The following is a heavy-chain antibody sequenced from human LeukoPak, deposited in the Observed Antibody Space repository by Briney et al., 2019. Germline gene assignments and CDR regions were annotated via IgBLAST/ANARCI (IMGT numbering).Heavy chain of an antibody. V-gene: IGHV4-59*12. CDR2: IYYSGST. D-gene: IGHD3-3*01. CDR3: AKDLPNYDFWSADVPPPPYFDY. J-gene: IGHJ4*02. CDR1: GGSISSYY. Sequence: SETLSLTCTVSGGSISSYYWSWIRQPPGKGLEWIGYIYYSGSTNYNPSLKSRVTISVDTSKNQFSLKLSSVTAADTAVYYCAKDLPNYDFWSADVPPPPYFDYWGQGTLVTVSS.